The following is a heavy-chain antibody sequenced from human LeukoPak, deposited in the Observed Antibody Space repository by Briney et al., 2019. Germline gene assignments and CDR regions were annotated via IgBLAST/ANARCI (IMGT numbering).Heavy chain of an antibody. CDR2: IYTSGST. CDR1: GGSISSGDYY. CDR3: ARGGSHFDY. J-gene: IGHJ4*02. D-gene: IGHD1-26*01. Sequence: PSETLSLTCTVSGGSISSGDYYWSWIRQPAGKGLEWIGRIYTSGSTNYNPSLKSRVTMSVDTSKNQFSLRLSSVTAADTAVYYCARGGSHFDYWGQGTLVTVSS. V-gene: IGHV4-61*02.